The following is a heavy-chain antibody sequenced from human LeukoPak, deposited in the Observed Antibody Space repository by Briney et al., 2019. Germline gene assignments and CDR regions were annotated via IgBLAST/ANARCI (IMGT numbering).Heavy chain of an antibody. CDR2: ITPSVDTT. V-gene: IGHV1-46*01. D-gene: IGHD2-15*01. Sequence: GASVKVSCKASGYTFTNYLLHWVRQAPGQGLEWVGRITPSVDTTNYAQEFRDRVTMTRDTSTSTVYMELSSLRSEDTAVYYCARDAGYCTGGSCWHFDHWGQGTLVTVSS. J-gene: IGHJ4*02. CDR3: ARDAGYCTGGSCWHFDH. CDR1: GYTFTNYL.